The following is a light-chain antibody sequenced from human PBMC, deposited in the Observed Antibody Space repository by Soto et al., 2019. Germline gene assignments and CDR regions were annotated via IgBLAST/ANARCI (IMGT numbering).Light chain of an antibody. V-gene: IGKV1-39*01. CDR3: QQSYSTPWT. CDR2: AAS. CDR1: QSVRTY. J-gene: IGKJ1*01. Sequence: DIQMTQSPSSLSASVGDRVTITCRASQSVRTYLNWYQQKPVKAPKLLIYAASSLESGAPSRFSGSGSGTDFTLTISGLQAEDFATYYCQQSYSTPWTFGQGTKVDI.